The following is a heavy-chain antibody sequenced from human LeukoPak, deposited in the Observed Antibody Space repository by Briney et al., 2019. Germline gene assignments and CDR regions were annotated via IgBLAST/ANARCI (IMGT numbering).Heavy chain of an antibody. D-gene: IGHD3-10*01. Sequence: PGGSLRLSCAASGFTFSSYSMNWVRHAPGKGLEWVSTISGSGYSKYFADSVKDRFTISRDNSKNMLYLQMNSLRADDTALYYCAKGYYGSGTYYGAFDIWGQGTMVTVSS. J-gene: IGHJ3*02. V-gene: IGHV3-23*01. CDR3: AKGYYGSGTYYGAFDI. CDR2: ISGSGYSK. CDR1: GFTFSSYS.